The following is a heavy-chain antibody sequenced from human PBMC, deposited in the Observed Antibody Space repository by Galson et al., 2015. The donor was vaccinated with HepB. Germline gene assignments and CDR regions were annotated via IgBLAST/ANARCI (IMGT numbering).Heavy chain of an antibody. CDR2: INPSGGST. V-gene: IGHV1-46*01. Sequence: SVKVSCKASGYTFTSYYMHWVRQAPGQGLEWMGIINPSGGSTSYAQKFQGRVTMTRDTSTSTVYMELSSFNSEDTAVYYCARDISGVGDWDPNDAFDIWGQGTMVTVSS. CDR1: GYTFTSYY. D-gene: IGHD2-21*02. J-gene: IGHJ3*02. CDR3: ARDISGVGDWDPNDAFDI.